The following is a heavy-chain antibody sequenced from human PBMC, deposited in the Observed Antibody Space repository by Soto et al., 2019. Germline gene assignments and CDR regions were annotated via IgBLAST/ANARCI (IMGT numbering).Heavy chain of an antibody. J-gene: IGHJ4*02. Sequence: TLSLTCTVSGGSISSSSYYWGWIRQPPGKGLEWIGSIYYSGSTYYNPSLKGRVTISVDTSKNQFSLKLSSVTAADTAVYYCARHVLGGSGWYYFDYWGQGTLVTVSS. CDR3: ARHVLGGSGWYYFDY. CDR1: GGSISSSSYY. CDR2: IYYSGST. D-gene: IGHD6-19*01. V-gene: IGHV4-39*01.